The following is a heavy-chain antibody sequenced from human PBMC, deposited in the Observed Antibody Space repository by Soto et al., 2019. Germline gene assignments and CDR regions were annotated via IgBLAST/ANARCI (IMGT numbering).Heavy chain of an antibody. CDR2: IWYDGSNK. D-gene: IGHD3-10*01. CDR1: GFTFSSYG. J-gene: IGHJ4*02. V-gene: IGHV3-33*01. Sequence: GGSLRLSCAASGFTFSSYGMHWVRQAPGKGLEWVAVIWYDGSNKYYADSVKGRFTISRDNSKNTLYLQMNSLRAEDTAVYYCARDLSLSPSGFPFYYFDYWGQGTLVTVSS. CDR3: ARDLSLSPSGFPFYYFDY.